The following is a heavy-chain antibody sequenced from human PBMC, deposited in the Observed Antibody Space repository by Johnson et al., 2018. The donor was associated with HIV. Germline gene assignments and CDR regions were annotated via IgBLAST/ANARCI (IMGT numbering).Heavy chain of an antibody. CDR3: AKDLPRITTSISAFDI. D-gene: IGHD1-14*01. CDR2: ISYDGKNK. Sequence: VQLLESGGGVVQPGRSLRLSCAASGFTFSSYGMHWVRQAPGKGLEWVAVISYDGKNKDYADPVKGRFTLSRDNSKNTLYLQLSSLRTEDTAVYYCAKDLPRITTSISAFDIWGQGTMVTVSS. V-gene: IGHV3-30*18. J-gene: IGHJ3*02. CDR1: GFTFSSYG.